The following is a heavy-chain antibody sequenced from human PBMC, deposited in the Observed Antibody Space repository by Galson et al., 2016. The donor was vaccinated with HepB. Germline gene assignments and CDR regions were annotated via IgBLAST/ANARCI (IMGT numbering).Heavy chain of an antibody. CDR3: ARVIVGVTPYYFDY. V-gene: IGHV3-11*06. Sequence: SLRLSCAASGFIFSDYYMTWIRQAPGKGLEWVSYISSSGSYTNYADSVKGRFTISRDNAKNSLYLQMNSLRAEDTAMYYCARVIVGVTPYYFDYWGQGTLVTVSS. CDR1: GFIFSDYY. D-gene: IGHD1-26*01. J-gene: IGHJ4*02. CDR2: ISSSGSYT.